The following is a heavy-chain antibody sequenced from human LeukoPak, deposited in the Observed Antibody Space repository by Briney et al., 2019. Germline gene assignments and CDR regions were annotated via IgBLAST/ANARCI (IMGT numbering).Heavy chain of an antibody. D-gene: IGHD3-22*01. CDR3: AKDRPNYSDSSGHYYRRDGDY. CDR1: GFTFSTYA. CDR2: ISGSGSLT. Sequence: PRGSLRLSCAASGFTFSTYAMSWVRQAPGKGLEWVSSISGSGSLTYYAGSVKGRFTISGENSNNTLYLQMNSLRDKDTAVYYCAKDRPNYSDSSGHYYRRDGDYWGQGTLVTVSS. J-gene: IGHJ4*02. V-gene: IGHV3-23*01.